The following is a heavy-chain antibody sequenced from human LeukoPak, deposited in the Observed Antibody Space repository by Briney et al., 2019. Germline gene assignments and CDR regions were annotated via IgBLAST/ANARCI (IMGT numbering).Heavy chain of an antibody. CDR1: GGSLSNYY. CDR3: ARVVRGAYGSGTYYWYFDL. V-gene: IGHV4-59*13. D-gene: IGHD3-10*01. J-gene: IGHJ2*01. CDR2: VYFSGST. Sequence: SETLSLTCTVSGGSLSNYYWSWIRQAPGKGLEWIGYVYFSGSTNYNPSLKSRVTISVGTSKNQFSLKLTSVTAADTAVYYCARVVRGAYGSGTYYWYFDLWGRGTLVTVSS.